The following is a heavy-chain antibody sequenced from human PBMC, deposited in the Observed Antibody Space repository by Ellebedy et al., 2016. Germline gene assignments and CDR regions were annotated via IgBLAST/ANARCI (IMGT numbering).Heavy chain of an antibody. CDR3: SREYSNTWYADF. CDR2: INGDGSST. D-gene: IGHD6-13*01. J-gene: IGHJ4*02. V-gene: IGHV3-74*01. CDR1: GFTFSSYW. Sequence: GGSLRLSXAASGFTFSSYWMHWVRQAPGKGLVWVTRINGDGSSTTYADSVKGRFTISRDNAENTLYLQMNSLRAEDTAVYYCSREYSNTWYADFWGQGTLVTVSS.